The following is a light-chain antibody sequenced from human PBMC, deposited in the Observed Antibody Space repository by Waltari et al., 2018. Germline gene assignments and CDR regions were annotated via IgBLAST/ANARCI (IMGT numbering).Light chain of an antibody. Sequence: EIVMTQSPATLSVSPGERVTLSCRASRSIRTYLVLYQQKPGQAPRLLIYDAFTRATGIPARFSGSGSGTEFTLTISSLQSEDFAVYYCQHYINWPHTFGQGTKLEIK. CDR3: QHYINWPHT. J-gene: IGKJ2*01. CDR2: DAF. V-gene: IGKV3-15*01. CDR1: RSIRTY.